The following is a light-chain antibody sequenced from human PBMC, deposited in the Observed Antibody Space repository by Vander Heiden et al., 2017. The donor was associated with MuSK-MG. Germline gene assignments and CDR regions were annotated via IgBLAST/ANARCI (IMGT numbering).Light chain of an antibody. J-gene: IGKJ4*01. V-gene: IGKV1-33*01. Sequence: DIQMTQYPSSLSASVGDRVTITCQASQDISNYLNWYQQKPGKAPKLLIYDASNLETGVPSRFSGSGSGTDFTFTISSLQPEDFATYYCQQDYNLPPTFGGGTKVEIK. CDR2: DAS. CDR3: QQDYNLPPT. CDR1: QDISNY.